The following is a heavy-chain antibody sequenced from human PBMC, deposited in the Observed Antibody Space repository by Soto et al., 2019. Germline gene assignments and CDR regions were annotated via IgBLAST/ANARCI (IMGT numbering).Heavy chain of an antibody. J-gene: IGHJ4*02. CDR3: ARDTRDGYYFED. Sequence: PSETLSLTCVVSGDSISSGGYSWTWIRQPPGKGLEWIGHIYQSGSTLYNPSLESRVTISVDKSKNQFSLELNSVTAADTAVYYGARDTRDGYYFEDWGKGILVTVDS. V-gene: IGHV4-30-2*01. D-gene: IGHD1-26*01. CDR2: IYQSGST. CDR1: GDSISSGGYS.